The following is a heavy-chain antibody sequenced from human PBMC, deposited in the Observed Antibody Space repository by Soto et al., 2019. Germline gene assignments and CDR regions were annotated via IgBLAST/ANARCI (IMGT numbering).Heavy chain of an antibody. J-gene: IGHJ3*02. D-gene: IGHD5-18*01. Sequence: ASVKVSCKASGYTFTGYYMHWVRQAPGQGLEWMGWINPNSGGTNYAQKFQGWVTMTRDTSISTAYMELSRLRSDDTAVYYCARSEDTAMVNAFDIWGQGTMVTVSS. CDR2: INPNSGGT. CDR1: GYTFTGYY. V-gene: IGHV1-2*04. CDR3: ARSEDTAMVNAFDI.